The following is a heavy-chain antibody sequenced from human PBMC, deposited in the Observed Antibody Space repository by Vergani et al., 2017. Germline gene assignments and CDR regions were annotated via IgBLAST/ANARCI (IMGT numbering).Heavy chain of an antibody. CDR1: GYTFTGYY. CDR2: INPNSGGT. Sequence: QVQLVQSGAEVKKPGASVKVSCKASGYTFTGYYMHWVRQAPGQGLEWMGRINPNSGGTKHPQKFQGRVTMTRYTSISTAYMERSRLRSDDTAVYYCARDLRWLQDYAFDIWGQGTMVTVSS. J-gene: IGHJ3*02. V-gene: IGHV1-2*02. CDR3: ARDLRWLQDYAFDI. D-gene: IGHD5-24*01.